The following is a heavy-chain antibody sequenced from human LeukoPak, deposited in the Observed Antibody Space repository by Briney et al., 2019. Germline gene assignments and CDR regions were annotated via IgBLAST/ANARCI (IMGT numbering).Heavy chain of an antibody. J-gene: IGHJ6*03. D-gene: IGHD3-3*01. Sequence: SETVSLTCTVSGVSIGSGSYDWYWIRQPAGKGLEWIGHIYTSGSSNYSPSLKSLVTISVDTSKNQFSLKLTSVTAPDTAVYYCARAQSPGVVYYMDDWGKGTQVTVSS. V-gene: IGHV4-61*09. CDR2: IYTSGSS. CDR3: ARAQSPGVVYYMDD. CDR1: GVSIGSGSYD.